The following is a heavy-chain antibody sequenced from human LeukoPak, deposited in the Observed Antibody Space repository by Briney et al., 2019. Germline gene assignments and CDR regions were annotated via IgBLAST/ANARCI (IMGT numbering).Heavy chain of an antibody. CDR1: GYSISSGYF. V-gene: IGHV4-38-2*02. CDR2: IYHSGST. CDR3: AREGVVVVAATQYFDY. J-gene: IGHJ4*02. Sequence: SETLSLTCTVSGYSISSGYFWGWFRQPPGKGLEWIGSIYHSGSTYYNPSLKSRVTISVDTSKNQFSLKLSSVTAADTAVYYCAREGVVVVAATQYFDYWGQGTLVTVSS. D-gene: IGHD2-15*01.